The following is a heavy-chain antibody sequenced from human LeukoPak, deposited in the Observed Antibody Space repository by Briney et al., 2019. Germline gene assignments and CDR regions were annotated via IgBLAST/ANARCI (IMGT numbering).Heavy chain of an antibody. CDR3: ARDGDSSGYYVNFDY. D-gene: IGHD3-22*01. J-gene: IGHJ4*02. Sequence: PGGSLRLSCAASEFTLSSYWMHWVRQSPGKGLVWVSRINSDGSSTSYADSVKGRVTISRDNAKNTLYLQMNSLRAEDTAVYYCARDGDSSGYYVNFDYWGQGTLVTVSS. CDR2: INSDGSST. CDR1: EFTLSSYW. V-gene: IGHV3-74*01.